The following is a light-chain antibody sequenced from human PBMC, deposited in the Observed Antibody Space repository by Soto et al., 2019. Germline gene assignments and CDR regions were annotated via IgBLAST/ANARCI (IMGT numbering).Light chain of an antibody. CDR2: GAS. J-gene: IGKJ1*01. Sequence: EIVLTQSPGTLSLSPGERATLSCRASQSVSSSYLAWYQQKPGQAPRLLIYGASSRATGIPDRFSGSVSGXXXXLTXXXLXPEYFAVYYCQQYGSSPWTFGQGTKVEVK. V-gene: IGKV3-20*01. CDR3: QQYGSSPWT. CDR1: QSVSSSY.